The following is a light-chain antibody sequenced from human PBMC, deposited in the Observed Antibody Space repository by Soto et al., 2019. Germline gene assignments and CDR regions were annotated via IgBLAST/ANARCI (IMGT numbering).Light chain of an antibody. Sequence: EIVMTQSPVTLSLSPGERATLSCRASQSVSSSWLAWYQQKPGQAPRLLIYGASSRAPGIPDRFSGSGSGTDFTLTISRLEPEDFAVYYCQQYGSSPWTFGQGTKVDIK. V-gene: IGKV3-20*01. CDR3: QQYGSSPWT. CDR1: QSVSSSW. J-gene: IGKJ1*01. CDR2: GAS.